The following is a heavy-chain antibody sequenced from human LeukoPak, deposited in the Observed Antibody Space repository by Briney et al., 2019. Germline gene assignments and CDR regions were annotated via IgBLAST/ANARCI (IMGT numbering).Heavy chain of an antibody. J-gene: IGHJ4*02. CDR3: AREFRAYDYVWGSYRSTLSDY. Sequence: GASVKVSCKASGYTFTIYYMHWVRQAPGQGLEWMGIINPSGGSTSYAQKFQGRVTMTRDTSTSTVYMELSSLRSEDTAVYYCAREFRAYDYVWGSYRSTLSDYWGQGTLVTVSS. CDR1: GYTFTIYY. CDR2: INPSGGST. V-gene: IGHV1-46*01. D-gene: IGHD3-16*02.